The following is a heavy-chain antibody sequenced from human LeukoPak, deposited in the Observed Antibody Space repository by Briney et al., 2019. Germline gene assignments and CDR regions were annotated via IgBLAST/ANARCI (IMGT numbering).Heavy chain of an antibody. CDR1: GGSIGSSSYY. V-gene: IGHV4-39*01. Sequence: SETLSLTCTVSGGSIGSSSYYWGWIRQPPGKGLEWIGSIYYSGSTYYNPSLKSRVTISVDTSKNQFSLKLSSVTAADTAVYYCARRGMNTAMVLNYYYYMDVWGKGTTVTISS. CDR2: IYYSGST. J-gene: IGHJ6*03. D-gene: IGHD5-18*01. CDR3: ARRGMNTAMVLNYYYYMDV.